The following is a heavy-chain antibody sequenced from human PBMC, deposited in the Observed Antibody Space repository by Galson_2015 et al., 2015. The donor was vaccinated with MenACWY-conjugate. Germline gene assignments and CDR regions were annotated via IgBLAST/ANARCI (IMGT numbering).Heavy chain of an antibody. V-gene: IGHV4-39*07. D-gene: IGHD6-19*01. Sequence: YNPSLKSRVTISVDTSQNQFSLKLSSVTAADTAVYYCARDRIAVAGDNFDYWGQGTLVTVSS. CDR3: ARDRIAVAGDNFDY. J-gene: IGHJ4*02.